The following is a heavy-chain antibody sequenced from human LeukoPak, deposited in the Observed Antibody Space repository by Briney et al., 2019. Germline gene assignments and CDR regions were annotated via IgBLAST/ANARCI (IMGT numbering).Heavy chain of an antibody. CDR3: ARRSGPGAFDI. Sequence: SETLSLTCTVSGGSISSYYWSWIGQPPGKGLEGIGYIYYSGSTNYNPSLKSRVTISVDTSKNQFSLKLSSVTAADTAVYYCARRSGPGAFDIWGQGTMVTVSS. J-gene: IGHJ3*02. CDR1: GGSISSYY. CDR2: IYYSGST. V-gene: IGHV4-59*01.